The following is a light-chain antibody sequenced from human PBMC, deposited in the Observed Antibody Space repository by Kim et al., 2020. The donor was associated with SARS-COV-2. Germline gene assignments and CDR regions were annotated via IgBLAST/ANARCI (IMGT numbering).Light chain of an antibody. CDR2: QDT. Sequence: SSELTQPPSVSVSPGQTASITCSGDKLGDKYASWYHQKPGQSPVLVIYQDTKRPSGIPARFSGSNSGNTATLTISGTQSMDEADYYCQAWDSSTVVFGGGTQLTVL. V-gene: IGLV3-1*01. CDR1: KLGDKY. CDR3: QAWDSSTVV. J-gene: IGLJ2*01.